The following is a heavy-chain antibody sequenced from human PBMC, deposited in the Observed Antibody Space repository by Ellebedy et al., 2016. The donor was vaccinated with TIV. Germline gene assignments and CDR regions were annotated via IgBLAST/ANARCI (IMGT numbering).Heavy chain of an antibody. CDR2: LHWDDDK. CDR1: GFLLSTTGVG. V-gene: IGHV2-5*02. CDR3: AQRRRDIALDSFWFDP. D-gene: IGHD2-8*01. Sequence: SGPTLVKPTQTLTLTCTFSGFLLSTTGVGVGWIRQPPGRALEWLALLHWDDDKRYSPSLKNRLTITQDTSKNQVVLTMTNLDPVDTATYYCAQRRRDIALDSFWFDPWGQGTLVTVSS. J-gene: IGHJ5*02.